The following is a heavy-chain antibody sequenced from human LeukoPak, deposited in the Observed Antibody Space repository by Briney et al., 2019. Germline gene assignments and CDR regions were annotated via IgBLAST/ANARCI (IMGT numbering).Heavy chain of an antibody. CDR3: ARAGRGLAASD. Sequence: ERSLRLSCAASGFTFSNYATYWVRQAPGKGLEWVAIIWYDGSNKYYADSVKGRFTISRDSSENTVYLQMSSLRAEDTAVYYCARAGRGLAASDWGQGTLVTVSS. J-gene: IGHJ4*02. CDR1: GFTFSNYA. CDR2: IWYDGSNK. V-gene: IGHV3-33*07. D-gene: IGHD3/OR15-3a*01.